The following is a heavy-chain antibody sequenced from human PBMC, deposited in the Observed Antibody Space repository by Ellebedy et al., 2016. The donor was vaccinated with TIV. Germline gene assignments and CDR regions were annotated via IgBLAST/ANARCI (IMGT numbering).Heavy chain of an antibody. CDR2: ISGSGGST. CDR1: GFTFSSYP. D-gene: IGHD6-13*01. Sequence: GGSLRLSXAASGFTFSSYPMTWVRQAPGKGLEWVSAISGSGGSTYYADSVKGRFTISRDDSKNTVYLQMDSLRAADTAIYYCAKDRTWDSSRWYYGVFSVDVWGQGTTVTVSS. CDR3: AKDRTWDSSRWYYGVFSVDV. V-gene: IGHV3-23*01. J-gene: IGHJ6*02.